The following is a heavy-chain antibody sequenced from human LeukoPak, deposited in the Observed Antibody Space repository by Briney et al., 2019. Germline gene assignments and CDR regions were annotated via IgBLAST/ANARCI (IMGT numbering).Heavy chain of an antibody. CDR2: IYYSGST. J-gene: IGHJ1*01. CDR3: ARQYYDFWSGPRSPRYFQH. CDR1: GGSISSSSYY. D-gene: IGHD3-3*01. V-gene: IGHV4-39*07. Sequence: SETLSLTCTVSGGSISSSSYYWGWIRQPPGKGLEWIGSIYYSGSTYYNPSLKSRVTISVDTSKNQFSLKLSSVTAADTAVYYCARQYYDFWSGPRSPRYFQHWGQGTLVTVSS.